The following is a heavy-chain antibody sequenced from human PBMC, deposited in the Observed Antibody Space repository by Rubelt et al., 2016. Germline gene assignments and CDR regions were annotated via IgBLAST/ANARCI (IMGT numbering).Heavy chain of an antibody. J-gene: IGHJ4*02. CDR2: IYQSGST. CDR1: GGSISSLNW. CDR3: ARGMGRGRSSYYFDS. D-gene: IGHD1-26*01. Sequence: QVQLQESGPGLVKPSGTLSLTCAVSGGSISSLNWWSWVRQPPGKGLEWIGEIYQSGSTNYEPSLYNRVTVSIDKSKNQFSLKLTSVTAADAAEYYAARGMGRGRSSYYFDSWGQGTLVTVSS. V-gene: IGHV4-4*02.